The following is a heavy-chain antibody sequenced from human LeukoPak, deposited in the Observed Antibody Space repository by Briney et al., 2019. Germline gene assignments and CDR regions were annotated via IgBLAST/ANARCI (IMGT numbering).Heavy chain of an antibody. CDR1: GGSISSYY. D-gene: IGHD6-19*01. V-gene: IGHV4-59*08. J-gene: IGHJ4*02. CDR2: IYYSGST. CDR3: ARHRDSRGWAPQYYFDY. Sequence: PSETLSLTCTVSGGSISSYYWSWIRQPPGKGLEWIGYIYYSGSTNYNPSLKSRVTISVDTSKNQFSLKLSSVTAADTAVYYCARHRDSRGWAPQYYFDYWGQGTLVTVSS.